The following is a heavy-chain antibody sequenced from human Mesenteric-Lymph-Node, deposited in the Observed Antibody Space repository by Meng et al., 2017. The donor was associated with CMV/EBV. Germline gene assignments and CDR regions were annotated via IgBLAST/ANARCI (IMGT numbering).Heavy chain of an antibody. CDR2: INHSGST. CDR1: GGSFSGYY. D-gene: IGHD6-13*01. J-gene: IGHJ4*02. CDR3: ARSRSSSWYAMD. Sequence: LTCADYGGSFSGYYWSWIRQPPGKGLEWIGEINHSGSTNYNPSLKSRVTISVDTSKNQFSLKLSSVTAADTAVYYCARSRSSSWYAMDWGQGTLVTVSS. V-gene: IGHV4-34*01.